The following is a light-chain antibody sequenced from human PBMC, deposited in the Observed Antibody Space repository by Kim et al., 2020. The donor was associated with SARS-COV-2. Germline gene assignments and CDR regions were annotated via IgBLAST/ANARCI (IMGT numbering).Light chain of an antibody. V-gene: IGLV1-47*01. CDR2: RNN. CDR3: AAWDDSLSVHYV. Sequence: KVPLSCSGSSPTIGSNYLYWYQQLPGPAPKLLIYRNNQRPSGVPDRFSGSKSGTSASLAISGLRSEDEADYYCAAWDDSLSVHYVFGTGTQLTVL. CDR1: SPTIGSNY. J-gene: IGLJ1*01.